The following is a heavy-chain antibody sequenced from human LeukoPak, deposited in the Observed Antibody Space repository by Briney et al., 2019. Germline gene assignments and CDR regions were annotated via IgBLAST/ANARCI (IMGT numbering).Heavy chain of an antibody. V-gene: IGHV3-64*01. CDR2: ISSNGGST. D-gene: IGHD6-6*01. J-gene: IGHJ6*03. Sequence: QAGGSLRLSCAASGFTFSSYAMHWVRQAPGKGLEYVSAISSNGGSTYYANSVKGRFTISRDNSKNTLYLQMGSLRAEDMAVYYCARRARPSYYYMDVWGKGTTVTVSS. CDR3: ARRARPSYYYMDV. CDR1: GFTFSSYA.